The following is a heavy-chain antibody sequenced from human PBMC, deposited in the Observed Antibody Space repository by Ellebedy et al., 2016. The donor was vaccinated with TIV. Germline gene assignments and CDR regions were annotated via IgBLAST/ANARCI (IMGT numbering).Heavy chain of an antibody. V-gene: IGHV4-30-2*05. CDR1: GFTFSSYA. D-gene: IGHD4-17*01. CDR3: ARVAYGDYWWIDP. Sequence: LRLSCAASGFTFSSYAMSWVRQPPGKGLEWIGYIYYSGSTYYNPSLKSRVIISLATSKNQFSLRLSSVTAADTAVYYCARVAYGDYWWIDPWGQGTLVTVSS. J-gene: IGHJ5*02. CDR2: IYYSGST.